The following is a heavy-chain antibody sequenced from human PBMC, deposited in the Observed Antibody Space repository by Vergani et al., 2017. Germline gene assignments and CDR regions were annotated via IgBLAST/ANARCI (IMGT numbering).Heavy chain of an antibody. V-gene: IGHV4-39*07. CDR2: IYYSGST. CDR1: GGSISSSSYY. D-gene: IGHD2-15*01. CDR3: ARDTRPGDCSGGSCYRLEFDP. Sequence: QLQLQESGPGLVKPSETLSLTCTVSGGSISSSSYYWGWIRQPPGKGLEWIGSIYYSGSTYYNPSLKSRVTISVDTSKNQFSLKLSSVTAADTAVYYCARDTRPGDCSGGSCYRLEFDPWGQGTLVTVSS. J-gene: IGHJ5*02.